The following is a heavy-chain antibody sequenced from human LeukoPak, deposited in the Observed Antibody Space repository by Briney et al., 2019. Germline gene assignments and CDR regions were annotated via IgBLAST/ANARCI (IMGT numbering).Heavy chain of an antibody. CDR2: IGSSGSAI. Sequence: PGASMRLSCAASGFSFSGYYMTWIRQAPGKGLEWVSYIGSSGSAIYYADSVKGRFTISRDNAKNSLYLQMNSLRADDTAVYYCAREGSSYGMDVWGQGTTVTVSS. V-gene: IGHV3-11*01. CDR1: GFSFSGYY. D-gene: IGHD6-6*01. J-gene: IGHJ6*02. CDR3: AREGSSYGMDV.